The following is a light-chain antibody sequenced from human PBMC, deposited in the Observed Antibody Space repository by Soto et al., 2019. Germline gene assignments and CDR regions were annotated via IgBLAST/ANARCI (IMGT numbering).Light chain of an antibody. CDR1: HIGSKS. CDR2: YDS. V-gene: IGLV3-21*04. J-gene: IGLJ2*01. Sequence: SHELTQPPSVSVAPGKTARITCGGDHIGSKSVHWYQQRPGQAPVLVIYYDSDRPSGIPERFSGSNSGNTATLTISRVEAGDEADYYCQVWDSGSDHPVFGGGTKLTVL. CDR3: QVWDSGSDHPV.